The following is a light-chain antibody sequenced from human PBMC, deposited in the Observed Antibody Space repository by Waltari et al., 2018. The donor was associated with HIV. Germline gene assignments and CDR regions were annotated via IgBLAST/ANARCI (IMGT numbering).Light chain of an antibody. Sequence: EVVMTQSPDTLSVSPGQKATISFWASQSVSTNLAWYQQKPGQAPRLLMYGIYVRATGVPARFSGSGSETDFTLTITSVQPEDFAVYYCQQYDSWPPITFGQGTRLEIK. J-gene: IGKJ5*01. CDR1: QSVSTN. CDR3: QQYDSWPPIT. CDR2: GIY. V-gene: IGKV3-15*01.